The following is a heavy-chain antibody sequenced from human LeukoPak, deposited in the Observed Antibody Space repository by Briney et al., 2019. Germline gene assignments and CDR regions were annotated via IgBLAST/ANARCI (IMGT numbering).Heavy chain of an antibody. Sequence: SETLSLTCTTSGVSISRFYWSWVRQPPGKGLEWIGNIYSGVPTYFNPSLKSRVIISVDTSKNQFSLNLTSVTTADTAMYYCVQTTGWPGFDYWGQGILVTVSS. CDR1: GVSISRFY. D-gene: IGHD1-1*01. CDR2: IYSGVPT. V-gene: IGHV4-4*09. J-gene: IGHJ4*02. CDR3: VQTTGWPGFDY.